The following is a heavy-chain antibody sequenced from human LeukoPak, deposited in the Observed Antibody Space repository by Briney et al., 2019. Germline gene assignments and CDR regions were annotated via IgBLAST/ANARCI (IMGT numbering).Heavy chain of an antibody. V-gene: IGHV4-59*01. CDR2: MQSTGNS. CDR3: ARDKRHSYGRYFDP. Sequence: SETLSLTCTVSGDSISTYHWNWIRKPPGKGLEWIGYMQSTGNSNYNPSLKNRVNIFVDMSKNHVVLNLRSVTAADTAVYYCARDKRHSYGRYFDPWGQGMLVTVSS. CDR1: GDSISTYH. D-gene: IGHD5-18*01. J-gene: IGHJ4*02.